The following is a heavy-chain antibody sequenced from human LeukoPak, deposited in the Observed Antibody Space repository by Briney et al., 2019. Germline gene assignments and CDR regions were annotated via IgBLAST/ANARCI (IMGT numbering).Heavy chain of an antibody. V-gene: IGHV3-7*05. CDR2: MKVDGSEK. CDR3: ARGGGRHVEY. D-gene: IGHD3-16*01. CDR1: GFTLSSFW. J-gene: IGHJ4*02. Sequence: GGSLRLSCAASGFTLSSFWMSWVRQAPGEGLEWVANMKVDGSEKNYVDAVKGRFTISRDNAKNSLYLQMNSLRAEDTAVYYCARGGGRHVEYWGQGTLVTVCS.